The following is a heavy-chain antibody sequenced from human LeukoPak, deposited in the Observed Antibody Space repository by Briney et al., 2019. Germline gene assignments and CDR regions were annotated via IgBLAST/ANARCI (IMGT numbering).Heavy chain of an antibody. CDR3: ARDLDYYDSSGFY. J-gene: IGHJ4*02. CDR1: GFTFNNYA. CDR2: IKQDGSEK. V-gene: IGHV3-7*01. D-gene: IGHD3-22*01. Sequence: GGSLRLSCAASGFTFNNYAMSWVRQAPGKGLEWVANIKQDGSEKYYVDSVKGRFTISRDNAKNSLYLQMNSLRAEDTAVYYCARDLDYYDSSGFYWGLGTLVTVSS.